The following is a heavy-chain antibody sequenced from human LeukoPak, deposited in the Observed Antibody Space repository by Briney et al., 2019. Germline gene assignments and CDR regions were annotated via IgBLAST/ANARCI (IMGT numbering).Heavy chain of an antibody. D-gene: IGHD3-22*01. CDR2: IIPILGIA. V-gene: IGHV1-69*10. Sequence: GASVKVSCKASGGTFSSYAISWVRQAPGQGLEWTGGIIPILGIAIYAQKFQGRVTITADKSTSTAYMELSSLRSEDTAVYYCARGGITMIVVEEWFDPWGQGTLVTVSS. J-gene: IGHJ5*02. CDR3: ARGGITMIVVEEWFDP. CDR1: GGTFSSYA.